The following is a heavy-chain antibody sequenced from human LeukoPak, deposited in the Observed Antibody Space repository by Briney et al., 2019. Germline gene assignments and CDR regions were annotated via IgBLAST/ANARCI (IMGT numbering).Heavy chain of an antibody. D-gene: IGHD2-2*01. Sequence: SETLSLTCAVYGGSFSGYYWSWIRQPPGKGLEWNGEINHSGSTNYNPSLKSRVTISVDTSKNQFSLKLSSVTATDTAVYYCATVVVPAASSRVDWFDPWGQGTLVTVSS. V-gene: IGHV4-34*01. CDR2: INHSGST. CDR1: GGSFSGYY. CDR3: ATVVVPAASSRVDWFDP. J-gene: IGHJ5*02.